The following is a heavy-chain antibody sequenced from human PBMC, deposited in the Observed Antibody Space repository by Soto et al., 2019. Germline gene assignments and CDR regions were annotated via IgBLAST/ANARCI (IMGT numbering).Heavy chain of an antibody. CDR3: ARDGREASGMDV. CDR1: GGSISSHY. V-gene: IGHV4-59*11. Sequence: SETLSLTCTVSGGSISSHYWSWVRQAPGKGLEWIGHIYYRGSTTYNPSLRSRSTISVDTSNNQFSLKLNSVTTADTAVYYCARDGREASGMDVWGQGAKVTVSS. CDR2: IYYRGST. D-gene: IGHD1-26*01. J-gene: IGHJ6*02.